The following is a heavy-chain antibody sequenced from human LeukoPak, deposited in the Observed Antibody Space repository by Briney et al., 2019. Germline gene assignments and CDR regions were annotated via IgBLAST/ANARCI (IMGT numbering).Heavy chain of an antibody. V-gene: IGHV4-59*01. CDR2: IYYSGST. J-gene: IGHJ5*02. CDR1: GGSISNYY. CDR3: ARFTPQGYGWGGYNRFDP. Sequence: SETLSLTCTVSGGSISNYYWSWIRQSPVKGLEWIGFIYYSGSTNYNPSLKSRVTISVDTSKNQFSLNLTSVTAADTAVYYCARFTPQGYGWGGYNRFDPWGQGTLVTVSS. D-gene: IGHD3-16*01.